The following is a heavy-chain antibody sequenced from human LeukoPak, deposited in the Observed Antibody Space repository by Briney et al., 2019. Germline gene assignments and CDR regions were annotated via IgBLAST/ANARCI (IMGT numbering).Heavy chain of an antibody. Sequence: ASVKVSCKTSGYPFTSWEIDWVRQAAGQGLEWMGWVHPNSGDRAYAQKSQGGVTMTRHTSISTTSMELSALRSNDAPVYFCARGQRNDPWGQGTLVTVSS. J-gene: IGHJ5*01. D-gene: IGHD6-25*01. V-gene: IGHV1-8*01. CDR1: GYPFTSWE. CDR3: ARGQRNDP. CDR2: VHPNSGDR.